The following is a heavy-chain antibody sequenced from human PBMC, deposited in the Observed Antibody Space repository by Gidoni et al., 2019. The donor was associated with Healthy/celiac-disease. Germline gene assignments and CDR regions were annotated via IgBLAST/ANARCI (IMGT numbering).Heavy chain of an antibody. CDR3: ARVDTRKENWFDP. V-gene: IGHV1-8*01. CDR2: MSPNSGNT. Sequence: QVQLVQSGAEVKKPGASVKVSCKASGYTFTSYDINWVRQATGQGLEWMGWMSPNSGNTGDAQKFQGRVTMTRNTSISTAYMELSGLRSEDTAVYYCARVDTRKENWFDPWGQGTLVTVSS. J-gene: IGHJ5*02. D-gene: IGHD5-18*01. CDR1: GYTFTSYD.